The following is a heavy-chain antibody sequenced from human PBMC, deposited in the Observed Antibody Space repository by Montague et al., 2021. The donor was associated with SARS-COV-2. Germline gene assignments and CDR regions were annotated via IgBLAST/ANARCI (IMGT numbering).Heavy chain of an antibody. V-gene: IGHV2-5*02. CDR2: INWDDDN. D-gene: IGHD3-22*01. CDR1: GFSLSTTGVG. CDR3: AHRIARHYDTSAYLWCPFDF. J-gene: IGHJ4*02. Sequence: PALVKPTQTLTLTCTFSGFSLSTTGVGVGLIRQPPGKALEWLALINWDDDNRYSPPLKSRLTITKDTSKNQVVLTMTNMDPVDTATYYCAHRIARHYDTSAYLWCPFDFWGQGTLVTVSS.